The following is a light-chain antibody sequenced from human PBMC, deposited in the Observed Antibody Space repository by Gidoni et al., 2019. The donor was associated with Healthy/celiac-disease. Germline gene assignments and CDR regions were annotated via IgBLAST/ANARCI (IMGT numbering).Light chain of an antibody. CDR1: QSVSSSY. J-gene: IGKJ1*01. CDR2: GAS. V-gene: IGKV3-20*01. Sequence: ERGLTQSQGTLSLSPGERATLPCRASQSVSSSYLAWYQQKPGQAPRLLIYGASSRATGIPDRFSCSGSGTDFTLTISRLEPEDFAVYYCQQYGSSPRTFGQGTKVEIK. CDR3: QQYGSSPRT.